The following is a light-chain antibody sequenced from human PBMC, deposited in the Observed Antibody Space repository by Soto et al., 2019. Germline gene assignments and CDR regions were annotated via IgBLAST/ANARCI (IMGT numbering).Light chain of an antibody. CDR2: GAS. Sequence: EIVLTQSPGTLSLSPGERATLSCRASHSVSSSYLAGYQQKPGQAPRLLIYGASSRATGIPDRFSGSGSGTAFTLTISRLEPEDVAVYYCQQYGSSPPITFGQGTRLEIK. CDR3: QQYGSSPPIT. J-gene: IGKJ5*01. CDR1: HSVSSSY. V-gene: IGKV3-20*01.